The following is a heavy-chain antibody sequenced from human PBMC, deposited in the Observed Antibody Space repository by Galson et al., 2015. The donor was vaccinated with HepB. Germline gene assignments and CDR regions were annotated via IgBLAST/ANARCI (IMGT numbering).Heavy chain of an antibody. CDR1: GFTFSDYA. CDR3: ARDERAPVITPSVPYIDY. CDR2: ISYDGSNN. Sequence: SLRLSCAASGFTFSDYAMHWVRQAPGKGLEWVAVISYDGSNNYYADSVKGRFTISRDNSKNTLYLQMNSLRAEDTAVFYCARDERAPVITPSVPYIDYWGQGTLVTVSS. J-gene: IGHJ4*02. V-gene: IGHV3-30-3*01. D-gene: IGHD4-23*01.